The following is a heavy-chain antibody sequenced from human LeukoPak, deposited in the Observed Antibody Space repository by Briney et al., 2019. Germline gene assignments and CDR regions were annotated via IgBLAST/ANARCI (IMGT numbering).Heavy chain of an antibody. J-gene: IGHJ6*02. CDR2: TSNDGSST. V-gene: IGHV3-74*01. CDR3: ARGVWRSYGLDV. CDR1: GFTFSTYW. Sequence: GGSLRLSCAASGFTFSTYWMHWVRHAPGKGLVWLSRTSNDGSSTTYADSVKGRFTISRDNAKNTLYVQMDSLRAEDTAVYYCARGVWRSYGLDVWGQGTTVTVSS.